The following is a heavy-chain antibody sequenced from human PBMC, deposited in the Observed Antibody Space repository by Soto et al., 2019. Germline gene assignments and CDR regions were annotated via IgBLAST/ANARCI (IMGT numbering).Heavy chain of an antibody. Sequence: QVQLQESGPGLVRPSETLSLTCTVSGGSVSSGSYFWSWIRQPPGKGLEWIGYFYYSGTTKYNPSLKMRVTILEDTSKNQFSLTLNSVTAADTAVYYCAREGRMATFDYWGQGALVTVS. CDR2: FYYSGTT. CDR1: GGSVSSGSYF. CDR3: AREGRMATFDY. V-gene: IGHV4-61*01. D-gene: IGHD5-12*01. J-gene: IGHJ4*02.